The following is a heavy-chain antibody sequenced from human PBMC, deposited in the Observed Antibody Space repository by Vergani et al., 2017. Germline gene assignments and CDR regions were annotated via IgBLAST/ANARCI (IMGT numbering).Heavy chain of an antibody. CDR3: ASRYSSSWYYFDY. V-gene: IGHV4-31*01. D-gene: IGHD6-13*01. J-gene: IGHJ4*02. CDR2: SYYSGST. CDR1: GGSISSGGYY. Sequence: QVQLQESGPGLVKPSQTLSLTCTVSGGSISSGGYYWSWIRQHPGKGLEWIGYSYYSGSTYYNPALKSLVTISVDTSKNQFSLKLSSVTAADTAVYYCASRYSSSWYYFDYWGQGTLVTVSS.